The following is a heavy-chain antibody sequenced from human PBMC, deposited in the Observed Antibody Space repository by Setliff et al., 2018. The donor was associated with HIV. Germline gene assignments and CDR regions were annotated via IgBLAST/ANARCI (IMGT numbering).Heavy chain of an antibody. D-gene: IGHD2-21*01. V-gene: IGHV4-59*08. CDR1: DDSFTNYD. CDR2: ISSSVIT. CDR3: ARLGRAIDDGGSSLRLDF. Sequence: LSRTCVVSDDSFTNYDWTWIRQSPGKAREWSGYISSSVITNYNPSLRSRVTISIETSNTRFSLWLRSATAADTATYFCARLGRAIDDGGSSLRLDFWGQGMLVTVSS. J-gene: IGHJ4*02.